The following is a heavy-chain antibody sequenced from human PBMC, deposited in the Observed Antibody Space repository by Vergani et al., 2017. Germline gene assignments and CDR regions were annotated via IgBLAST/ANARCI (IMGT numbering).Heavy chain of an antibody. CDR1: GASVNSYY. D-gene: IGHD3-10*01. CDR3: ARSRIYYGAGSPDY. J-gene: IGHJ4*02. V-gene: IGHV4-59*02. Sequence: QVKLQESGPGLVKPSETLSLTCTVSGASVNSYYWSWIRQPPGKGLEWMGYVSFRGDTLYDPSGKGRMTISRNTSSNQFSLYLTSVTAADTAVYYCARSRIYYGAGSPDYWGQGTLVTVSS. CDR2: VSFRGDT.